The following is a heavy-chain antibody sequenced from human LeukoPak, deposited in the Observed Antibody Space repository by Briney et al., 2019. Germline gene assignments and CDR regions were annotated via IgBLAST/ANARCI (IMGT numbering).Heavy chain of an antibody. CDR2: IYYNGST. CDR1: GGSISSGDYY. J-gene: IGHJ4*02. D-gene: IGHD4-23*01. Sequence: SETLSLTCTVSGGSISSGDYYWSWIRQPPGKGLEWIGYIYYNGSTYYNPSLKSRVTISVDTSKNQTSLKLSSVTAADTAVYYCARDLLNEGNHLDYWGQGTLVTVSS. CDR3: ARDLLNEGNHLDY. V-gene: IGHV4-30-4*01.